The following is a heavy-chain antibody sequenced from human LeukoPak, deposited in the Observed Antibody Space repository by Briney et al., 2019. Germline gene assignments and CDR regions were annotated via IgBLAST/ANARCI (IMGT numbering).Heavy chain of an antibody. V-gene: IGHV4-39*01. D-gene: IGHD3-9*01. CDR3: ARLSKGRFFDYIFDY. J-gene: IGHJ4*02. Sequence: PSETLSLTCTVSGGSVSSSTYYWGWIRQPPGKGLEWIGNIYYSGSTYYNPSLTSRVTMSVDTSNNQFSLKMHSVTAADTAVYCARLSKGRFFDYIFDYWGQGTLVTVSS. CDR1: GGSVSSSTYY. CDR2: IYYSGST.